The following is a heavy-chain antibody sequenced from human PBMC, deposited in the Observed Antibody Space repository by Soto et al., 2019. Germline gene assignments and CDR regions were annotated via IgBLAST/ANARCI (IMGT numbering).Heavy chain of an antibody. Sequence: ASVKVSCKASGYTFTSYDINWVRQATGQGLEWMGWMNPNSGNTGYAQKFQGRVTMARNTSISTAYMELSSLRSEDTAVYYCARVARGTVTEFDYWGQGTLVTVSS. J-gene: IGHJ4*02. CDR1: GYTFTSYD. D-gene: IGHD4-4*01. CDR3: ARVARGTVTEFDY. V-gene: IGHV1-8*01. CDR2: MNPNSGNT.